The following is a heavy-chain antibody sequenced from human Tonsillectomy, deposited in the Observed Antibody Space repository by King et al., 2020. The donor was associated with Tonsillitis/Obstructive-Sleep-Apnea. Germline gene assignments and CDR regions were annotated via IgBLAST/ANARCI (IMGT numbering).Heavy chain of an antibody. Sequence: PLQESGPGLVKPSETLSLTCNVSGGSVSSGSYYWSWIRQPPGKGLEWIGYISHSGSTNSNPSLKSRVTISVDTSTNQFSLRLSSVAAADTAMYYCARVCIAAVRGDYYYYMDVWGKGTTVTVSS. CDR2: ISHSGST. CDR1: GGSVSSGSYY. V-gene: IGHV4-61*01. D-gene: IGHD6-13*01. CDR3: ARVCIAAVRGDYYYYMDV. J-gene: IGHJ6*03.